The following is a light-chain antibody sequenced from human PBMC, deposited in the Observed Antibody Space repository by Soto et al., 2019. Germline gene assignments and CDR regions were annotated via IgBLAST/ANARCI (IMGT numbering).Light chain of an antibody. J-gene: IGKJ4*02. CDR1: QSVSSTY. Sequence: ELVLTQSPGTLSLSPGERATLSCRASQSVSSTYLGWYQQKPGQAPRLLISGASNRATGIPDRFSGTGSGTDFTLTISRLEPEDFAVYYCQQYGSSPLTCGGGTKVDIK. CDR2: GAS. V-gene: IGKV3-20*01. CDR3: QQYGSSPLT.